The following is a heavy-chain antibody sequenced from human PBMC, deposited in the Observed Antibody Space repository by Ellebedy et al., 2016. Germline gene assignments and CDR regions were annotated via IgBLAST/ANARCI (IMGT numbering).Heavy chain of an antibody. Sequence: ASVKVSCKASGYTFTSYAMHWVRQAPGQRLEWMGWINAGNGNTKYSQKFQGRVTITRDTSASTAYMELSSLRSEDTAVYYSARVLAARPSSYYYYGMDVWGQGTTVTVSS. CDR2: INAGNGNT. D-gene: IGHD6-6*01. J-gene: IGHJ6*02. V-gene: IGHV1-3*01. CDR1: GYTFTSYA. CDR3: ARVLAARPSSYYYYGMDV.